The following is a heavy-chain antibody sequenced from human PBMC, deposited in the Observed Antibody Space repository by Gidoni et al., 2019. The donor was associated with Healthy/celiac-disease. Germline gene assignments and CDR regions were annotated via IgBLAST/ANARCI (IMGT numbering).Heavy chain of an antibody. CDR3: AREVGRYCTNGVCYPIENYYYYGMDV. V-gene: IGHV1-69*01. D-gene: IGHD2-8*01. Sequence: QVQLVQSGAEVKKPGSSVKVSCKASGGTFSSYAISWVRQAPGQGLEWMGGIIPIFGKANYAKKFQGRVTITADESTSTAYMELSSLRSEDTAVYYCAREVGRYCTNGVCYPIENYYYYGMDVWGQGTTVTVSS. CDR1: GGTFSSYA. J-gene: IGHJ6*02. CDR2: IIPIFGKA.